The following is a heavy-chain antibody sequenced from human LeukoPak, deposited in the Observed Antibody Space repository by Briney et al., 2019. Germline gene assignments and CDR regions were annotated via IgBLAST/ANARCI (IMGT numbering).Heavy chain of an antibody. Sequence: GGSLRLSCAASGFTFDDYAMHWVRQAPGKGLEWVSGISWNSGSIGYADSVKGRFTISRDNAKNSLYLQMNSLRAEDTAVYYCVRGSLASGVVVYYYYYLDVWGKGTTVTVSS. D-gene: IGHD3-3*01. CDR3: VRGSLASGVVVYYYYYLDV. CDR1: GFTFDDYA. CDR2: ISWNSGSI. J-gene: IGHJ6*03. V-gene: IGHV3-9*01.